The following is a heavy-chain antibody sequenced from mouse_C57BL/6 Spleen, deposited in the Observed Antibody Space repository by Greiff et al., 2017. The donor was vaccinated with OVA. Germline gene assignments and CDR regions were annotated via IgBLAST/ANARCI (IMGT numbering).Heavy chain of an antibody. CDR2: IDPSDSYT. Sequence: VQLQQPGPELVMPGASVKLSCKASGYTFTSYWMHWVKQRPGQGLEWIGEIDPSDSYTNYNQKFKGKSTLTVDKSSSTAYMQLSSLTSEDSAVYYCARSTTRAWFAYWGQGTLVTVSA. J-gene: IGHJ3*01. D-gene: IGHD1-1*01. V-gene: IGHV1-69*01. CDR3: ARSTTRAWFAY. CDR1: GYTFTSYW.